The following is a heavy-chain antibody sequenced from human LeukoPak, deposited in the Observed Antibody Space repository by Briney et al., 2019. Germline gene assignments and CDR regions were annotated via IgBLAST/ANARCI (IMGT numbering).Heavy chain of an antibody. CDR1: GGSFSGYY. Sequence: PSETLSLTCAVYGGSFSGYYWSWIRQPPGKGLEWIGEINHSGSTNYNPSLKSRVTISVDTSKNQFSLKLSSVTAADTAVYYCARSSLELPQDYWGQGTLVTVSS. CDR2: INHSGST. J-gene: IGHJ4*02. V-gene: IGHV4-34*01. D-gene: IGHD1-7*01. CDR3: ARSSLELPQDY.